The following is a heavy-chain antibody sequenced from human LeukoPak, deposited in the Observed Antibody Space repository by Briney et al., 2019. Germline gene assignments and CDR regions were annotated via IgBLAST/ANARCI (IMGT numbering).Heavy chain of an antibody. D-gene: IGHD2-2*01. CDR3: ARVHSYCSTTSCLDY. CDR1: GYTFTSYG. CDR2: ISAYNGNS. Sequence: ASVKVSCKASGYTFTSYGISWVRQAPGQGLEWMGWISAYNGNSNYAQKFQGRVTMTTDTSTSTGYMELRSPRSDDTAVYYCARVHSYCSTTSCLDYWGQGTLVTVSP. V-gene: IGHV1-18*01. J-gene: IGHJ4*02.